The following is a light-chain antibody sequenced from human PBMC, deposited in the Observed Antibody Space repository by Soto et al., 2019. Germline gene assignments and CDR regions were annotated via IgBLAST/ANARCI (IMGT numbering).Light chain of an antibody. CDR3: QQYNNWLT. Sequence: GMTQSPATLSAFSGERVTLSCRASESVGSNLAWYQQKPGQAPRLLIYGASTRSTGVPARFSGSGSGTEFTLTISSLQSEDFALYYCQQYNNWLTFGGGTKVEIE. V-gene: IGKV3-15*01. CDR1: ESVGSN. J-gene: IGKJ4*01. CDR2: GAS.